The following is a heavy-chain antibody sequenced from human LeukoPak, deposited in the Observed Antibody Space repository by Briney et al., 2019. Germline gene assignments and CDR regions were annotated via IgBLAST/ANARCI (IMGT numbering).Heavy chain of an antibody. CDR1: GFTFSSYS. J-gene: IGHJ4*02. V-gene: IGHV3-21*01. Sequence: GGSLRLSCAASGFTFSSYSMNWVRQAPGKGLEWVSSISSSSSYIYYADSVKGRFTISRDNAKNSLYLQMNSLRVEDTAVYYCARGRIAAAGTGDYWGQGTLVTVSS. CDR2: ISSSSSYI. CDR3: ARGRIAAAGTGDY. D-gene: IGHD6-13*01.